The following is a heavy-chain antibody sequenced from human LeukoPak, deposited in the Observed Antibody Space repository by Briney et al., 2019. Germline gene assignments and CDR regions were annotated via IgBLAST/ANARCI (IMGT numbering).Heavy chain of an antibody. D-gene: IGHD3-22*01. J-gene: IGHJ1*01. CDR2: ISSSGSTI. Sequence: GGSLRLSCAASGFTFSSYEMNWVRQAPGKGLEWVSYISSSGSTIYYADSVKGRFTISRDNAKNSLYLQMNSLRAEDTAVYYCARLKYYYDSSGRAFQHWGQGTLVTVSS. CDR1: GFTFSSYE. V-gene: IGHV3-48*03. CDR3: ARLKYYYDSSGRAFQH.